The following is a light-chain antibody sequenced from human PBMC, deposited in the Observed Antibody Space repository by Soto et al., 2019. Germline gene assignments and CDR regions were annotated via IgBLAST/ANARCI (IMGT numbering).Light chain of an antibody. CDR3: QQYDNPPIT. CDR2: GAS. J-gene: IGKJ5*01. Sequence: EIVMTQSSLSLPVTPGEPASLSCGASQSISSSFLAWYQQKPGQAPRLLNYGASSRATGIPDRFSGTGSETDFTLTISRLEAEDFAVYYCQQYDNPPITFGQGTRLEI. CDR1: QSISSSF. V-gene: IGKV3-20*01.